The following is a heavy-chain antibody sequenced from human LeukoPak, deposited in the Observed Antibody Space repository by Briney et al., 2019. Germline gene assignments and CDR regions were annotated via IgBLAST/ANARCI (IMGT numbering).Heavy chain of an antibody. Sequence: PGGSLRLSCAASGFXVNTHYISWVRQAPGKGLEWVPAIYKGGGTFYPDSVKGRFTISRDNSKNTVYLQMNSLRAEDTAVYYCAATLDAAGNYYFFHYWGQGTPVTVSS. J-gene: IGHJ4*02. CDR1: GFXVNTHY. V-gene: IGHV3-66*01. CDR3: AATLDAAGNYYFFHY. D-gene: IGHD3-10*01. CDR2: IYKGGGT.